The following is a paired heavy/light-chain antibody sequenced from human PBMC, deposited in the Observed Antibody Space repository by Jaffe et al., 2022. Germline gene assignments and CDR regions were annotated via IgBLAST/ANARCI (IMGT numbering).Heavy chain of an antibody. J-gene: IGHJ3*02. CDR3: ARRVVVAATMYPHDAFDI. Sequence: QLQLQESGPGLVKPSETLSLTCTVSGGSISSSSYYWGWIRQPPGKGLEWIGSIYYSGSTYYNPSLKSRVTISVDTSKNQFSLKLSSVTAADTAVYYCARRVVVAATMYPHDAFDIWGQGTMVTVSS. V-gene: IGHV4-39*01. CDR1: GGSISSSSYY. CDR2: IYYSGST. D-gene: IGHD2-15*01.
Light chain of an antibody. Sequence: DIQMTQSPSSVSASVGDRVTITCRASQGISSWLAWYQQKPGKAPKLLIYAASSLQSGVPSRFSGSGSGTDFTLTISSLQPEDFATYYCQQANSFPVTFGQGTKLEIK. CDR3: QQANSFPVT. V-gene: IGKV1-12*01. CDR2: AAS. CDR1: QGISSW. J-gene: IGKJ2*01.